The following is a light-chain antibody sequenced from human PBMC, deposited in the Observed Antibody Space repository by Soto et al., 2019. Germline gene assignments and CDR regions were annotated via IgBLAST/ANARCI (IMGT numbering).Light chain of an antibody. Sequence: DIVMTQSPDSLAVSLGERATINWKSSQSVLYSSNNKNYLAWYQQKPGQPPKLLIYWASTRESGVPDRFSGSGPGTDFTLTISSLQAEDVAVYYCQQYYSAPQPFGQGTRVEIK. CDR2: WAS. J-gene: IGKJ1*01. CDR3: QQYYSAPQP. CDR1: QSVLYSSNNKNY. V-gene: IGKV4-1*01.